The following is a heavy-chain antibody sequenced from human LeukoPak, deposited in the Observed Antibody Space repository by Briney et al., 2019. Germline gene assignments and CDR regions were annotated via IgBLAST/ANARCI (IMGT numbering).Heavy chain of an antibody. CDR1: GFTFDDYG. Sequence: PGGSLRLSYAASGFTFDDYGMSWVRQAPGKGLEWVSYISLSGNFIYYADSVKGRFTISRDNAKNSLYLQMSSLRAEDTGFYYCAREVYYGSGRRFDLWGQGTLVTVSS. V-gene: IGHV3-48*01. J-gene: IGHJ4*02. CDR3: AREVYYGSGRRFDL. CDR2: ISLSGNFI. D-gene: IGHD3-10*01.